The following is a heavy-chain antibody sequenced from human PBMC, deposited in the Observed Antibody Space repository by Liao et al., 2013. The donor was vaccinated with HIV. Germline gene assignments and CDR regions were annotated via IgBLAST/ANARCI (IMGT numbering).Heavy chain of an antibody. CDR3: ARVGMTTITGYYYYIDV. CDR1: GGSISGKTYH. V-gene: IGHV4-39*02. D-gene: IGHD3-10*01. J-gene: IGHJ6*03. Sequence: QLQVQESGPGLVKPSETLSLACTVSGGSISGKTYHWGWIRQPPGKGLEWIGSIYYSGTTYYNPSLRSRVTISIDTSNNHFSLRLSSVTAADTAVYFCARVGMTTITGYYYYIDVWGERDHGHRLL. CDR2: IYYSGTT.